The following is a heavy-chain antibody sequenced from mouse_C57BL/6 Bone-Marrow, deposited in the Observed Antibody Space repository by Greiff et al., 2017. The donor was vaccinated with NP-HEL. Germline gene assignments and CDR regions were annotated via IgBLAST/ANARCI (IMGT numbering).Heavy chain of an antibody. V-gene: IGHV3-1*01. CDR1: GYSITSGYD. CDR2: ISYSGST. Sequence: EVQRVESGPGMVKPSQSLSLTCTVTGYSITSGYDWHWIRHFPGNKLEWMGYISYSGSTNYNPSLKSRISITHDTSKNHFFLKLNSVTTEDTATYYCARFTPYWYFDVWGTGTTVTVSS. J-gene: IGHJ1*03. CDR3: ARFTPYWYFDV. D-gene: IGHD1-1*01.